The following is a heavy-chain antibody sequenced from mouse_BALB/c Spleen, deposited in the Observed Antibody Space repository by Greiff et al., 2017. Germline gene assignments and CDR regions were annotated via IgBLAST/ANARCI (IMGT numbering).Heavy chain of an antibody. CDR3: ARDGDYYGSSYGYFDY. CDR2: IWAGGST. V-gene: IGHV2-9*02. CDR1: GFSLTSYG. Sequence: VHLVESGPGLVAPSQSLSITCTASGFSLTSYGVHWVRQPPGKGLEWLGVIWAGGSTNYNSALMSRLSISRDNSKSQVFLKLNSLQTDDTAMYCCARDGDYYGSSYGYFDYWGQGTTLTVSS. J-gene: IGHJ2*01. D-gene: IGHD1-1*01.